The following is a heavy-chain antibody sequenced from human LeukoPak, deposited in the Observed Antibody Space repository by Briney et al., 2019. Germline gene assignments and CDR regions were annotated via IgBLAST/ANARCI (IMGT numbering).Heavy chain of an antibody. Sequence: GRSLRLSCAAPGFTFRNHGMHWVRQAPGKGLEWVAVIWYDGSNKYYADSVKGRFTISRDNSKNTLYLQMNSLRAEDTAVYYCARDTKAFTFDIWGPGTLVTVSS. CDR3: ARDTKAFTFDI. CDR1: GFTFRNHG. CDR2: IWYDGSNK. V-gene: IGHV3-33*01. J-gene: IGHJ3*02. D-gene: IGHD2-8*01.